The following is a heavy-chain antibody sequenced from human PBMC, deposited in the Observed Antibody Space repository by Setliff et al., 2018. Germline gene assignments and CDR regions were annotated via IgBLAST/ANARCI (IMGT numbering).Heavy chain of an antibody. CDR1: GGSISSGDYY. Sequence: NPSETLSLTCTVSGGSISSGDYYWSWIRQPPGKGLEWIGYIYYSGSTYHNPSLKSRVTISVDTSKNQFSLKLSSVTAADTAVYYCAREAPGYAFDIWGQGTMVTVSS. J-gene: IGHJ3*02. CDR2: IYYSGST. V-gene: IGHV4-30-4*08. D-gene: IGHD1-1*01. CDR3: AREAPGYAFDI.